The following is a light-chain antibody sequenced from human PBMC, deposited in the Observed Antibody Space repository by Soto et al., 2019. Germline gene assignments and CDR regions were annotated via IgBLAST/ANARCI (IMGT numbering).Light chain of an antibody. CDR1: SSDVGGYNF. CDR2: EVS. V-gene: IGLV2-14*01. J-gene: IGLJ3*02. CDR3: SSSTSTSTV. Sequence: QSALTQPASVSGSPGQSITISCSGTSSDVGGYNFVSWYQQHPGKAPKLIIYEVSNRPSGVSNRFSGSKSGNTASLTISGLQAEDESDYYCSSSTSTSTVFGGGTQLTVL.